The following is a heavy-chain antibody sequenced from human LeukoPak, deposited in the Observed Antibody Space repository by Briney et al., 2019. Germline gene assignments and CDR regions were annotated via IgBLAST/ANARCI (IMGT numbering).Heavy chain of an antibody. V-gene: IGHV4-34*01. CDR3: ARDNYDSSGPYYFDY. CDR1: GGSFSGYY. D-gene: IGHD3-22*01. J-gene: IGHJ4*02. CDR2: INHSGST. Sequence: SETLSLTCAVYGGSFSGYYWSWIRQPPGKGLEWIGEINHSGSTNYNPSLKSRVTISVDTSKNQFSLKLSSVTAEDTAVYYCARDNYDSSGPYYFDYWGQGTLVTVSS.